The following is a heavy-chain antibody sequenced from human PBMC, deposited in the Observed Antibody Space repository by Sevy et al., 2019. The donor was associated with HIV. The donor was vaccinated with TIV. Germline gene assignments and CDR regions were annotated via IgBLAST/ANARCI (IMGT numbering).Heavy chain of an antibody. D-gene: IGHD3-10*01. J-gene: IGHJ4*02. V-gene: IGHV5-51*01. CDR2: IYPGDSDT. CDR1: GYSFTSYW. Sequence: GESLKISCKGSGYSFTSYWIGWVRQMPGKGLEWMGIIYPGDSDTRYSPSFQGQVTISADKSISTAYLQWSSLKASDTAMYYCARQSYYGSGSYTRPFDYWGQGTLVTVSS. CDR3: ARQSYYGSGSYTRPFDY.